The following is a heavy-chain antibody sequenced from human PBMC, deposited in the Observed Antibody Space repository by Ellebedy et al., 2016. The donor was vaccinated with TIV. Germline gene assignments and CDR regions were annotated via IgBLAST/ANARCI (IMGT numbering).Heavy chain of an antibody. Sequence: AASVKVSCKASGYSFATYGVTWVRQPSGQGLEWMGWMNPDSGKTGCAQKFQGRVTMTRNTSISTAYLEVNSLTSEDTAVYYCARGGTTGEKNWFDPWGQGTLVIVSS. CDR2: MNPDSGKT. CDR3: ARGGTTGEKNWFDP. J-gene: IGHJ5*02. CDR1: GYSFATYG. V-gene: IGHV1-8*02. D-gene: IGHD1-1*01.